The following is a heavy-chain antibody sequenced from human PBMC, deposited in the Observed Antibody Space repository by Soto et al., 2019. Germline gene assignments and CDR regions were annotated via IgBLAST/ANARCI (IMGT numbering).Heavy chain of an antibody. CDR2: IIPIFASP. J-gene: IGHJ4*02. Sequence: QVQLVQSGAEVKKPGSSVKVSCKASGGTFSNYAITWVRQAPGQGLEWMGTIIPIFASPRYAQQFQGRVTITADDLTSTPYIDLGSRRSEDTAGYYCAREAGIPVVDIGASLEYGGQGNLVIVSS. CDR3: AREAGIPVVDIGASLEY. CDR1: GGTFSNYA. D-gene: IGHD6-19*01. V-gene: IGHV1-69*18.